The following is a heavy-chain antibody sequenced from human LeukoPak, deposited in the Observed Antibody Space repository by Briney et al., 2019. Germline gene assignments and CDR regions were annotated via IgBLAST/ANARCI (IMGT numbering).Heavy chain of an antibody. Sequence: SETLSLTCTVSGGSISSSSYYWGWIRQPPGKGLEWIGSIYYSGSTYYNSSLKSRVTISVDTSKNQFSLKLSSVTAADTAVYYCARRPRAAAGTGLFGYWGQGTLVTVSS. J-gene: IGHJ4*02. D-gene: IGHD6-13*01. CDR3: ARRPRAAAGTGLFGY. CDR1: GGSISSSSYY. CDR2: IYYSGST. V-gene: IGHV4-39*01.